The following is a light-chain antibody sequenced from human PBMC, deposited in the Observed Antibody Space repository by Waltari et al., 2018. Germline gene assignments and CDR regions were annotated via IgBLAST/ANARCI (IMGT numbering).Light chain of an antibody. CDR1: QSLSSTY. CDR2: GAS. CDR3: QQYDRLPYT. J-gene: IGKJ2*01. Sequence: EIVLTQSSGTLSLSPGERATLSCRASQSLSSTYLAWYQQKPGQAPRPLIYGASNSATGIPDRLSGSGSGTDFTLSISRLEPEDSAVYYCQQYDRLPYTFGQGTKLEIK. V-gene: IGKV3-20*01.